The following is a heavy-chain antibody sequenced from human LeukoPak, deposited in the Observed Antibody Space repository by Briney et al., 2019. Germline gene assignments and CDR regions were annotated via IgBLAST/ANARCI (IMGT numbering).Heavy chain of an antibody. CDR3: ARDRYYYESSGYEFGAFDI. D-gene: IGHD3-22*01. J-gene: IGHJ3*02. CDR2: INQDGSAE. Sequence: GGSLRLSCAASGFKFSSYWMSWIRQAPGKGLEWVANINQDGSAEYNANSVKGRFTISRDNAKNAVFLQLNSLRAEDTAVYFCARDRYYYESSGYEFGAFDIWGQGTMVTVSS. V-gene: IGHV3-7*01. CDR1: GFKFSSYW.